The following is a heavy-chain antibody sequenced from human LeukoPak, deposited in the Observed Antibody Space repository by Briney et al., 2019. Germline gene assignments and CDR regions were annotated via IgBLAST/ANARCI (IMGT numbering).Heavy chain of an antibody. V-gene: IGHV1-18*03. CDR2: ISAYNGNT. CDR1: GYTFTSYG. D-gene: IGHD3-10*01. J-gene: IGHJ5*02. Sequence: ASVKVSCKASGYTFTSYGISWVRQAPGQGLEWMGWISAYNGNTNYAQKLQGRVTMTTDTSASTAYMELSSLRSEDMAVYYCARAPAGVFGSGSYYGFDPWGQGTLVTVSS. CDR3: ARAPAGVFGSGSYYGFDP.